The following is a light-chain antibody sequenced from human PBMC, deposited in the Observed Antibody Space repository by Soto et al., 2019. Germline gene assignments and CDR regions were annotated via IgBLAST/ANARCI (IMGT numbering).Light chain of an antibody. J-gene: IGKJ3*01. V-gene: IGKV1-33*01. Sequence: DIQMTQSPSSLSASVGDRVTITCQASRDISNYLNWYQQKPGKAPKLLIYDASNLETGVPSRFSGSGSGTDFTFTISSLQPEDIATYHCQQYDNLPPFTFGPGTKVDIK. CDR1: RDISNY. CDR2: DAS. CDR3: QQYDNLPPFT.